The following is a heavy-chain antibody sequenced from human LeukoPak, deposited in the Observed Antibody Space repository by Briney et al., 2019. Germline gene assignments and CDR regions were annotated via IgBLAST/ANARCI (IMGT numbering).Heavy chain of an antibody. CDR1: GYTFTSYY. Sequence: ASVKVSCKASGYTFTSYYMHWVRQAPGQGLEWMGIINPSGGSTSYAQKFQGRVTMTRDTSTSTVYMELSSLRSEDTAVYYCARDPSEETGTTEIWFHPWGQGTLVTVSS. V-gene: IGHV1-46*01. J-gene: IGHJ5*02. CDR2: INPSGGST. D-gene: IGHD1-1*01. CDR3: ARDPSEETGTTEIWFHP.